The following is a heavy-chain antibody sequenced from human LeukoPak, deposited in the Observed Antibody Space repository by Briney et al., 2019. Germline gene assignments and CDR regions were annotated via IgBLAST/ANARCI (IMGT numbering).Heavy chain of an antibody. CDR1: GFTFISYA. J-gene: IGHJ5*02. CDR2: IYSGGTT. V-gene: IGHV3-53*05. CDR3: GRDVGP. Sequence: GTSLRLSCAASGFTFISYAIHWVRQAPGKGLEWVSVIYSGGTTYYANSVKGRFTISRDSSKNTMYLQMNSLRVEDTAMYYCGRDVGPWGQGTLVTVSS.